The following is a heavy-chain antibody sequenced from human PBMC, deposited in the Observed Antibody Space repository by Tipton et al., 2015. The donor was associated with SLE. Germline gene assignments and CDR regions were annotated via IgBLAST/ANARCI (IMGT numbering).Heavy chain of an antibody. J-gene: IGHJ4*02. D-gene: IGHD3-10*01. CDR3: ANGGTSFHRI. CDR2: ISNSGNT. V-gene: IGHV4-59*01. CDR1: GGSISNYY. Sequence: LRLSCTVSGGSISNYYWRWLRQPPGKGLEWIGYISNSGNTNYTPSLKSRVTISVATSKNQFSLKLSSVTAADTAVYYCANGGTSFHRIWGQGTLVTVSS.